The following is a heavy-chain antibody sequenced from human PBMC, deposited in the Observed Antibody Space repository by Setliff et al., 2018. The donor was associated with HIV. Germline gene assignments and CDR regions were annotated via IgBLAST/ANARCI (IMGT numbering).Heavy chain of an antibody. CDR1: GGSISGYY. CDR2: IYYRGST. Sequence: PSETLSLTCTVSGGSISGYYWSWIRQPPGKGLEWIGYIYYRGSTDYNPSVKSRVTISVDTSKTQFSLKLSSATAADTAVYYCAREDIQIHWFETWGQGPLVAVSS. CDR3: AREDIQIHWFET. J-gene: IGHJ5*02. V-gene: IGHV4-59*12. D-gene: IGHD5-12*01.